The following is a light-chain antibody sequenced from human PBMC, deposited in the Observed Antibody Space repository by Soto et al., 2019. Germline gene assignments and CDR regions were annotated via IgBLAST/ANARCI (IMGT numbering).Light chain of an antibody. Sequence: DIQMTQSPSTLSASVGDRVTITCRASQSISSWLAWYQLKPGKAPKLLIYDASGLESGVPSRFSGSGSGTEFTLTISSLQPDDFATYYCQQYNSYRTFGQGTKVEIK. CDR2: DAS. CDR3: QQYNSYRT. J-gene: IGKJ1*01. CDR1: QSISSW. V-gene: IGKV1-5*01.